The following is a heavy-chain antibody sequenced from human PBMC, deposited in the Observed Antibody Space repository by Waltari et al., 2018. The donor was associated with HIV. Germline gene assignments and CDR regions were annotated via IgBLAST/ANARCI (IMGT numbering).Heavy chain of an antibody. Sequence: FPGYHRSWIRQPPGKRLELMGEINHRRNTNYNPSLKSRLTMSVDASKNQFSLNLNSVTAADTGVYYCARRALWLRPVYYFDYWGQGALVTVSS. D-gene: IGHD5-12*01. V-gene: IGHV4-34*01. J-gene: IGHJ4*02. CDR2: INHRRNT. CDR3: ARRALWLRPVYYFDY. CDR1: FPGYH.